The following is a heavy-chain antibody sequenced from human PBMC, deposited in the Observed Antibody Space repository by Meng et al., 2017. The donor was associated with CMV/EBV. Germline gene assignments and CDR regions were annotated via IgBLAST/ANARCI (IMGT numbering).Heavy chain of an antibody. Sequence: TFSSYSISWVRHAPAQGLEWMGGIIPIFGTANYAQKFQGRVTITTAESTSTAYMELSSLRSEDTAVYYCARGGGTIFGVVPNNWFAPWGQGTLVTVSS. CDR2: IIPIFGTA. J-gene: IGHJ5*02. CDR1: TFSSYS. V-gene: IGHV1-69*05. CDR3: ARGGGTIFGVVPNNWFAP. D-gene: IGHD3-3*01.